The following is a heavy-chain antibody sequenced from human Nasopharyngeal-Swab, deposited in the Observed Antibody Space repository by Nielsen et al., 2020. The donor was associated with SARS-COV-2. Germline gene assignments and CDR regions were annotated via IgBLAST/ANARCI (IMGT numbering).Heavy chain of an antibody. CDR1: GFTVSSNY. J-gene: IGHJ3*02. Sequence: GESLKISCAASGFTVSSNYMSWVRQAPGKGLEWVSVIYSGGNTNYADSVKGRFTISRDNSKSTLYLQMNSLRAEDTAVYYCARGAITMVRGVIGTNAFDIWGQGTMVTVSS. CDR3: ARGAITMVRGVIGTNAFDI. CDR2: IYSGGNT. V-gene: IGHV3-53*01. D-gene: IGHD3-10*01.